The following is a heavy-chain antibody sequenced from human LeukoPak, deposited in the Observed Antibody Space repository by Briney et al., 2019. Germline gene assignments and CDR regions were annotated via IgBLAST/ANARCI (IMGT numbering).Heavy chain of an antibody. CDR3: ASALQGGFDY. CDR2: IYYSGST. D-gene: IGHD2-15*01. CDR1: GGSISSYY. V-gene: IGHV4-59*01. Sequence: PSETLSLTCSVSGGSISSYYWTWVQQPPGKGLEWIGYIYYSGSTNYNPSLKSRVTMSIDTSKNQFSLQLSSVTAADTAVYYCASALQGGFDYWGQGTLVTVSS. J-gene: IGHJ4*02.